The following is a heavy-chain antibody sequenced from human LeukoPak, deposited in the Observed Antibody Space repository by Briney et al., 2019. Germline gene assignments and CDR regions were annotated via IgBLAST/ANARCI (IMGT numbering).Heavy chain of an antibody. CDR3: AQDLSYIGLDN. V-gene: IGHV4-34*01. D-gene: IGHD2-15*01. CDR1: GGSFSGYY. CDR2: INHSGST. Sequence: SETLSLTCAVYGGSFSGYYWSWIRQPPGKGLEWIGEINHSGSTNYNPSLKSRVTISVDTSKNQFSLKLSSVTAEDTAVYYCAQDLSYIGLDNWGQGTLVTVSS. J-gene: IGHJ4*02.